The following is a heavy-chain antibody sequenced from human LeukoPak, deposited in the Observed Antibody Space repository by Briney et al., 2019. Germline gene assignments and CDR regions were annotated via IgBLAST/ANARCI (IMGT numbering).Heavy chain of an antibody. V-gene: IGHV3-30*01. Sequence: GGSLRLSCAASGFTFSSYAMHWVRQAPGKGLEWVAVISYDGSNKYYADSVKGRFTISRDNSKNTLYLQMNSLSAEDTAVYYCARASYYYYYMDVWGKGTTVTVSS. CDR1: GFTFSSYA. J-gene: IGHJ6*03. CDR3: ARASYYYYYMDV. CDR2: ISYDGSNK.